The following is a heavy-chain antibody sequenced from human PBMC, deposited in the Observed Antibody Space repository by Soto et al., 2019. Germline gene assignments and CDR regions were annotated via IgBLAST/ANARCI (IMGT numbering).Heavy chain of an antibody. CDR3: ARTKCSGGSCYSWSLDY. J-gene: IGHJ4*02. CDR1: GGSITTGGYY. CDR2: RYYSEST. V-gene: IGHV4-31*03. Sequence: PSETLSLNCTVSGGSITTGGYYWSWIRQLPGKGLEWIGHRYYSESTYYNPSLKSRVSISLDTSKNQFSLKLSFVTAADTAMYYCARTKCSGGSCYSWSLDYWGQGTPVTVSS. D-gene: IGHD2-15*01.